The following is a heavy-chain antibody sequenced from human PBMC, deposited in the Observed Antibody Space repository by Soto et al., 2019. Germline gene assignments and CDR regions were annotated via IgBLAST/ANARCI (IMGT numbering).Heavy chain of an antibody. V-gene: IGHV3-23*01. J-gene: IGHJ4*02. CDR2: ISGSGGST. CDR1: GFTFSSYA. CDR3: AKDRGYSYGPATNFDY. D-gene: IGHD5-18*01. Sequence: EVQLLESGGGLVQPGGSLRLSCAASGFTFSSYAMSWVRQAPGKGLEWVSAISGSGGSTYCADSVKGRFTISRDNSKNTLYLQMNSLRAEDTAVYYCAKDRGYSYGPATNFDYWGQGTLVTVSS.